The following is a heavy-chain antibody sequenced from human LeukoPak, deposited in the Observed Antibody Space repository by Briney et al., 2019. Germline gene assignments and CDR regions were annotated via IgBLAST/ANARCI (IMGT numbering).Heavy chain of an antibody. CDR1: GYTFTSYG. J-gene: IGHJ6*02. CDR3: ARDRSGYSYGPRVYYYGMDV. V-gene: IGHV1-18*01. CDR2: ISAYNGNT. Sequence: ASVNVSCKASGYTFTSYGISWVRQAPGQGLEWMGWISAYNGNTNYAQKLQGRVTMTTDTSTSTAYMELRSLRSDDTAVYYCARDRSGYSYGPRVYYYGMDVWGQGTTVTVSS. D-gene: IGHD5-18*01.